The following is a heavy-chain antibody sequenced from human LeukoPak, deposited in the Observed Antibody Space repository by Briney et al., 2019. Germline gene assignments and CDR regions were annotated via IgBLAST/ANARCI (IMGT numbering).Heavy chain of an antibody. CDR3: ARDLRSGVVPAATRGFDP. CDR2: IYYSGST. CDR1: GGSISSYY. V-gene: IGHV4-59*01. D-gene: IGHD2-2*01. Sequence: PSETLSLTCTVSGGSISSYYWSWIRQPPGKGLEWIGYIYYSGSTNYNPSLRSRVTISVDTSKNQFSLKLSSVTAADTAVYYCARDLRSGVVPAATRGFDPWGQGTLVTVSS. J-gene: IGHJ5*02.